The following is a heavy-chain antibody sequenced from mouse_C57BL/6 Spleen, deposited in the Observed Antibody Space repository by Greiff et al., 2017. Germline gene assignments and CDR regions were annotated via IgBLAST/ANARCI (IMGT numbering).Heavy chain of an antibody. D-gene: IGHD2-5*01. CDR2: INPYNGGT. Sequence: VQLQQSGPVLVKPGASVKMSCKASGYTFTDYYMNWVKQSHGKSLEWIGVINPYNGGTSYNQKFKGKATLTVDKSSSTAYMELNSLTSEDSAVYYCARGGSYYSIYYFDYWGQGTTLTVSS. J-gene: IGHJ2*01. V-gene: IGHV1-19*01. CDR3: ARGGSYYSIYYFDY. CDR1: GYTFTDYY.